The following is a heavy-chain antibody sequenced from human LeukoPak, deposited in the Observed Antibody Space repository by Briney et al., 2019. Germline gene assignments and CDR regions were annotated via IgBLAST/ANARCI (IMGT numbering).Heavy chain of an antibody. CDR2: INPNSGGT. CDR1: GYTFTGYY. Sequence: ASVKVSCKASGYTFTGYYMHWVRQAPGQGLEWTGWINPNSGGTNYAQKFQGRVTMTRDTPISTAYMELSRLRSDDTAVYYCARLKAAAGTSYYYYYMDVWGQGTMVTVSS. D-gene: IGHD6-13*01. CDR3: ARLKAAAGTSYYYYYMDV. J-gene: IGHJ6*03. V-gene: IGHV1-2*02.